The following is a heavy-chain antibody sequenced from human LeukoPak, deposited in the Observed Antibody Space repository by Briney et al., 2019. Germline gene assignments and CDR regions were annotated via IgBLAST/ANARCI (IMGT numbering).Heavy chain of an antibody. D-gene: IGHD6-19*01. V-gene: IGHV3-23*01. CDR2: ISGSGGTT. J-gene: IGHJ6*02. Sequence: GGSLRLSCAASGFTFSSYSMDWVRQAPGKGLEWVSVISGSGGTTYYADSVKGRFTISRDNSKNTLCLQMNSLTAEDTAVYYCAKRGYSSGWPAFGMDVWGQGTTVTVSS. CDR1: GFTFSSYS. CDR3: AKRGYSSGWPAFGMDV.